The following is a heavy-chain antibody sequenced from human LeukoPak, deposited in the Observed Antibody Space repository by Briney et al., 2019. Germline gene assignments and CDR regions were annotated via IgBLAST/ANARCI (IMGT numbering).Heavy chain of an antibody. CDR2: GSPSHTTR. D-gene: IGHD3-3*02. CDR1: GYTVRQYS. CDR3: ARDYILPLETDNGDGFAI. Sequence: ASVIVSCKASGYTVRQYSISWGRQAPGKGREVMGGGSPSHTTRVYAQQFQGRVTLPAATTTNTVSMALRRLRSDDTAVYFCARDYILPLETDNGDGFAIWGQGTVVSVSS. V-gene: IGHV1-18*01. J-gene: IGHJ3*02.